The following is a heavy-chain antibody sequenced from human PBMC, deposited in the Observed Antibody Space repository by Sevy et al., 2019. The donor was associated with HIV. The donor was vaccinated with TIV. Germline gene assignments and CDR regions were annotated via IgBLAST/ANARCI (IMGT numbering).Heavy chain of an antibody. CDR2: LKSDVYGGKV. J-gene: IGHJ4*02. Sequence: GGSLRLSCTASGFTFGDYCMSWVRQAPGKGLEWVAFLKSDVYGGKVDHAASGRGGFVTSRDDSKTIAYLQMNDLKTEETGVYYCTRRKAAQSIFDYWGQGALVTVSS. D-gene: IGHD6-13*01. CDR1: GFTFGDYC. CDR3: TRRKAAQSIFDY. V-gene: IGHV3-49*04.